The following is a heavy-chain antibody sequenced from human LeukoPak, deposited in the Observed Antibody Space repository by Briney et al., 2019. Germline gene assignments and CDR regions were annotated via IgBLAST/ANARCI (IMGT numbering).Heavy chain of an antibody. CDR3: ARETAPDYYYYYMDV. CDR1: GGSISSYY. V-gene: IGHV4-4*09. J-gene: IGHJ6*03. D-gene: IGHD6-25*01. Sequence: SETLSLTCTVSGGSISSYYWSWIRQPPGKGLEWIGYIYTSGSTNYNPSLKSRVTISVDTSKNQFSLKLSSVTAADTAVYYCARETAPDYYYYYMDVWGKGTRPPSP. CDR2: IYTSGST.